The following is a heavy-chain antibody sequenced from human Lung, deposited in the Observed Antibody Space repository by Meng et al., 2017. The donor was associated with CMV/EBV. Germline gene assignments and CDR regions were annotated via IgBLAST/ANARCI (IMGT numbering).Heavy chain of an antibody. CDR1: GGDFYNFG. J-gene: IGHJ4*02. CDR2: IIPTFGTA. V-gene: IGHV1-69*13. CDR3: ARPFRPGYGDPGFDF. Sequence: SVXVSXKASGGDFYNFGISWIRQAPGQGLQWMGRIIPTFGTAHYARGFQGKITISADGPTTTAFMEISGLTSDDTAVYYCARPFRPGYGDPGFDFWVQGTLVTVSS. D-gene: IGHD4-17*01.